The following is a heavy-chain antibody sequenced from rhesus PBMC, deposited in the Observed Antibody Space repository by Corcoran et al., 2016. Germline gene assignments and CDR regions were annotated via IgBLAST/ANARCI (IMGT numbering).Heavy chain of an antibody. CDR2: IYGNSAIT. CDR1: GGSISGYYY. V-gene: IGHV4-73*01. CDR3: AREERWELQDRSYYFDY. J-gene: IGHJ4*01. Sequence: QVQLQQWGEGLVKPSETLSLTCAVYGGSISGYYYWSWIRQPPGKGLEWIGYIYGNSAITNYNPPLKTRLTISKDTSKNQFSLKPSSVTAADTAVYYCAREERWELQDRSYYFDYWGQGVLVTVSS. D-gene: IGHD1-44*02.